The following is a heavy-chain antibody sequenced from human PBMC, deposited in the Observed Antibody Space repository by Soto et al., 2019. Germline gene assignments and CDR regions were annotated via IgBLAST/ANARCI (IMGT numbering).Heavy chain of an antibody. Sequence: PGGSLRLSCAASGFTFSGSAMQWVRQASGKGLEWVGRIRSKPNNYATAYGASVKGRFTISRDDSKNTAYLQMNSLNTEDTAVYYCSRQASDFWSGKPQYYMDVWGKGTTVTVSS. CDR3: SRQASDFWSGKPQYYMDV. V-gene: IGHV3-73*01. CDR1: GFTFSGSA. CDR2: IRSKPNNYAT. D-gene: IGHD3-3*01. J-gene: IGHJ6*03.